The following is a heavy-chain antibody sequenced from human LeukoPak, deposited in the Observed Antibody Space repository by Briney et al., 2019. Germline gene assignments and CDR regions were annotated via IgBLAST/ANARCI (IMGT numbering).Heavy chain of an antibody. D-gene: IGHD6-13*01. CDR2: IHYSGHT. CDR1: GGSISNYY. J-gene: IGHJ4*02. V-gene: IGHV4-59*01. Sequence: PETLSLTCTVSGGSISNYYWSWIRQPPGKGLEWIAYIHYSGHTNYNPSLKSRVTISLDTSKNQFSLKLTSVTAADTALYYCARQQLPDGTYYFDYWGQGTLVTVSS. CDR3: ARQQLPDGTYYFDY.